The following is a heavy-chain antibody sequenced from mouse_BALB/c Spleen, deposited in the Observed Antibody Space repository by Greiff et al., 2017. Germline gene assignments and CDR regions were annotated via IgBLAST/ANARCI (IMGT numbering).Heavy chain of an antibody. J-gene: IGHJ4*01. CDR2: IWSDGST. CDR1: GSSLTSYG. Sequence: VQLQQSGPDLVAPSQSLSITCTVSGSSLTSYGVHWVRQPPGKGLEWLVVIWSDGSTTYNSALKSRLSISKDNSKSQVFLKMNSLQTDDTAMYYCARHGDKGRDYAMDYWGQGTSVTVAS. V-gene: IGHV2-6-2*01. D-gene: IGHD3-3*01. CDR3: ARHGDKGRDYAMDY.